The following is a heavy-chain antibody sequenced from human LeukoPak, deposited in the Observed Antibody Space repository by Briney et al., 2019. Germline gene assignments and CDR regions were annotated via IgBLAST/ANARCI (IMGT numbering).Heavy chain of an antibody. V-gene: IGHV1-2*02. CDR1: GYTFTGYY. CDR3: ARVGYSYANYYYYCMDV. J-gene: IGHJ6*03. CDR2: INPNSGST. D-gene: IGHD5-18*01. Sequence: ASGKVSCKASGYTFTGYYMHWVRQAPGQGLKWMGWINPNSGSTNYAQKFQGRVTMTRDTSISTAYMELSRLRSDDTAVYYCARVGYSYANYYYYCMDVWGKGTTVTVSS.